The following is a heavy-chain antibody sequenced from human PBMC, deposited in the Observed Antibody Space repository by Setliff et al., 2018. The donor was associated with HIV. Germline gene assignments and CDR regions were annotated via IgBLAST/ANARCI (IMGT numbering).Heavy chain of an antibody. D-gene: IGHD1-1*01. V-gene: IGHV3-74*01. CDR2: ISSDGSTT. J-gene: IGHJ5*02. CDR1: GFTFNSYW. Sequence: GGSLRLSCAASGFTFNSYWMHWVRQAPGKGLVWVSRISSDGSTTNYADSVKGRFTISRDNAKNTLDLQMNSLGAEDTAVYYCARGSDTTGSPPELDPWGQGTLVTVSS. CDR3: ARGSDTTGSPPELDP.